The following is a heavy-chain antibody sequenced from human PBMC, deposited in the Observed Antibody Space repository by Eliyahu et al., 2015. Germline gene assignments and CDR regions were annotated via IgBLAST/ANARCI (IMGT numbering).Heavy chain of an antibody. D-gene: IGHD3-10*01. CDR3: TTGYYGSGSYYLY. CDR2: IKSKTDGGTT. V-gene: IGHV3-15*01. Sequence: EVQLVESGGGLVKPGGXXRLSXAXSGFXFXNAGMSWVRQAPGKGLEWVGRIKSKTDGGTTDYAAPVKGRFTISRDDSKNTLYLQMNSLKTEDTAVYYCTTGYYGSGSYYLYWGQGTLVTVSS. J-gene: IGHJ4*02. CDR1: GFXFXNAG.